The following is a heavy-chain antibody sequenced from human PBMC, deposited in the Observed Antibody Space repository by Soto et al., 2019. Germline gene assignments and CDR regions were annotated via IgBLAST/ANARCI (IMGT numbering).Heavy chain of an antibody. V-gene: IGHV4-59*01. J-gene: IGHJ4*02. CDR1: GGSISSYY. D-gene: IGHD1-7*01. CDR3: AAQGTTGDY. Sequence: SETLSLTCTVSGGSISSYYWSWIRQPPGKGLEWIGYIYYSGSTNYNPSLKSRVTISVDTSKNQFSLKLSSVTAADTAVYYCAAQGTTGDYWGQGTLVTVSS. CDR2: IYYSGST.